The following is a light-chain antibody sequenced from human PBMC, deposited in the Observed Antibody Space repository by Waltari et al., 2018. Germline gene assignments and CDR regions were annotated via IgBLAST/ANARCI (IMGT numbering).Light chain of an antibody. J-gene: IGKJ5*01. CDR1: QSVSSK. CDR3: QQYHGWPLIT. Sequence: ETVITQPATLSVSPGVRVTRPCRASQSVSSKLACYQQKRGQAPRLLIYGASTRVSDVPDRFSGSGSGTEFILTISSLRSEDLAVYFCQQYHGWPLITFGQGTRLEIK. V-gene: IGKV3-15*01. CDR2: GAS.